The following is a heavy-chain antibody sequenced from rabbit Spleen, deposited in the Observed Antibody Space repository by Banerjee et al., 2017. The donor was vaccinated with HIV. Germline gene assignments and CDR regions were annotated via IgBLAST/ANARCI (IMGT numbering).Heavy chain of an antibody. CDR2: IYPVFGIT. D-gene: IGHD6-1*01. J-gene: IGHJ6*01. V-gene: IGHV1S47*01. Sequence: EQLEESGGGLVKPEGSLTLTCKASAIDLIRNAMSWVRQAPGKGLEWIGDIYPVFGITNYASWVNGRFTISSDNAQNTVDLQMNSLTPADTATYFCTRAAYIDGYVGGSNLWGPGTLVTVS. CDR1: AIDLIRNA. CDR3: TRAAYIDGYVGGSNL.